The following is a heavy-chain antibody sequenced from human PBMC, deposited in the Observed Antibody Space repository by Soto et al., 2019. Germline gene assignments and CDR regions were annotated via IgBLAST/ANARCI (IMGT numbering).Heavy chain of an antibody. V-gene: IGHV1-8*01. J-gene: IGHJ4*02. Sequence: QVQLVQSGAEVKKPGASVKVSCEASGYTFTSYDINWVRQATGQGLEWMGWMNPNSGNTGYAQKSQXXVTMTRNTSISTAYMELSSLRSEDTAVYYCARSTNDYGDRHWGQGALVTVSS. D-gene: IGHD4-17*01. CDR2: MNPNSGNT. CDR1: GYTFTSYD. CDR3: ARSTNDYGDRH.